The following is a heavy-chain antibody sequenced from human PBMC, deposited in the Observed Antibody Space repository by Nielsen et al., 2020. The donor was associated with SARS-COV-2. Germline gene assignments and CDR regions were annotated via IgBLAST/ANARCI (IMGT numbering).Heavy chain of an antibody. CDR1: GFTFSSYG. V-gene: IGHV3-30*03. D-gene: IGHD4-23*01. Sequence: GESLKISCAASGFTFSSYGMHWVRQAPGKGLEWVAVISYDGSNKYYADSVKGRFTISRDNSKNTLYLQMNSLRAEDTAVYYCATDEYGGNSVRFFGYWGQGTLVTVSS. CDR2: ISYDGSNK. CDR3: ATDEYGGNSVRFFGY. J-gene: IGHJ4*02.